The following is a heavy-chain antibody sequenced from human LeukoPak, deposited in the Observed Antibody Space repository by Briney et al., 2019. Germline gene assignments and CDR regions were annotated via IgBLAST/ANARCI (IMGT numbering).Heavy chain of an antibody. CDR2: VYYSGST. V-gene: IGHV4-59*01. D-gene: IGHD2-2*01. CDR3: ARVKGRCSSTSCKNYYFDY. CDR1: VGAISSYY. J-gene: IGHJ4*02. Sequence: SETLSLTCTVSVGAISSYYWSWIRQPPGKGLEWIGYVYYSGSTNYNPSLNSRVTISVNTSKNQFSLKLSSVTAADTAVYYCARVKGRCSSTSCKNYYFDYWGQGTLVTVSS.